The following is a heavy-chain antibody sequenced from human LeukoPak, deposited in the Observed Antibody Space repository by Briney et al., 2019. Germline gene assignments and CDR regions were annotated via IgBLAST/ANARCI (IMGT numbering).Heavy chain of an antibody. CDR1: GLTFTSHG. J-gene: IGHJ3*02. V-gene: IGHV3-30*02. Sequence: GGSLRLSCATSGLTFTSHGFHWVRQAAGKGLEWVAFIRNDGSDTYHANSVKGRFSISRDNSKNTVYLHMNSLRAEDTAVYYCARDTPSSTRSMASGAFDIWGQGTMVTVSS. D-gene: IGHD2-2*01. CDR2: IRNDGSDT. CDR3: ARDTPSSTRSMASGAFDI.